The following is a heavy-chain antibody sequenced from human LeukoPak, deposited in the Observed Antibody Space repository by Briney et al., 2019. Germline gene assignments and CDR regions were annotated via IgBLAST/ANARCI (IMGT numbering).Heavy chain of an antibody. D-gene: IGHD6-13*01. CDR2: IKKDGSEK. V-gene: IGHV3-7*04. Sequence: GGPLRLSCAASGFTFSTSWMSWVRQAPGKRPEWVANIKKDGSEKYYVDSVKGRFTISRDNAKNSLFLQMNSLRAEDTAVYYCARDREGSSWYDYWGQGTLVTVSS. J-gene: IGHJ4*02. CDR1: GFTFSTSW. CDR3: ARDREGSSWYDY.